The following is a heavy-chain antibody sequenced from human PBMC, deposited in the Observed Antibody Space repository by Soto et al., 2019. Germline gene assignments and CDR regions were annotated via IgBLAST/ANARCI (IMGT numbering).Heavy chain of an antibody. CDR3: AIDPYHVLMVNAPNLYGMDV. J-gene: IGHJ6*02. Sequence: ASVKGSCKASGYTFTSYGISWVRQAPGQGLEWMGWISAYNGNTNYPQSLQGRLTLTTDTSTTTAYMELRSLRSDDTAVYYCAIDPYHVLMVNAPNLYGMDVWGQGTTVTVSS. D-gene: IGHD2-8*01. V-gene: IGHV1-18*01. CDR2: ISAYNGNT. CDR1: GYTFTSYG.